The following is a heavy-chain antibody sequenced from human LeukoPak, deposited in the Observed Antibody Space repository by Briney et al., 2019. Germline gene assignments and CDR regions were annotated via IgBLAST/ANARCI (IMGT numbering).Heavy chain of an antibody. J-gene: IGHJ1*01. CDR2: INPKSGGT. V-gene: IGHV1-2*02. CDR1: GYSFTGYY. CDR3: ARDRRSIGYCSGGSCYARYFQH. Sequence: ASVKVSCKASGYSFTGYYIHWVRQAPGQGLEWMGWINPKSGGTNYAQKFQGRVTMTRDTSISAAYMELSRLRSDDTAVYYCARDRRSIGYCSGGSCYARYFQHWGQGTLVTVSS. D-gene: IGHD2-15*01.